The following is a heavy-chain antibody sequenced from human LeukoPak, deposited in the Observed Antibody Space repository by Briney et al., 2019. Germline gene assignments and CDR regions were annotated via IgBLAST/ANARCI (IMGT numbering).Heavy chain of an antibody. D-gene: IGHD3-9*01. CDR1: GFAFSSYP. V-gene: IGHV3-23*01. CDR2: ISGSGGST. J-gene: IGHJ4*02. CDR3: AKGASKILTGYSTH. Sequence: PGGSLRLSCEASGFAFSSYPMIWVRQAPGRGLEWVSAISGSGGSTYYADSVKGRFTISRDNSKNTLYLQMNSLRAEDTAVYYCAKGASKILTGYSTHWGQGTLVTVSS.